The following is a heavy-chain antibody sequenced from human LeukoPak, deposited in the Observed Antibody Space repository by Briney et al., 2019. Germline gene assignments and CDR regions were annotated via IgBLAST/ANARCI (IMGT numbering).Heavy chain of an antibody. D-gene: IGHD3-10*01. CDR3: ARSGRGSSAGFDY. CDR2: IYYSGST. V-gene: IGHV4-59*01. J-gene: IGHJ4*02. Sequence: SETLSLTCTVSGGSISSYYWSWIRQPPGKGLEWIGYIYYSGSTNYTPSLKSRITVSVDTSRNQFSLKLNSVTAADTAVYYCARSGRGSSAGFDYWGQGTLVTVSS. CDR1: GGSISSYY.